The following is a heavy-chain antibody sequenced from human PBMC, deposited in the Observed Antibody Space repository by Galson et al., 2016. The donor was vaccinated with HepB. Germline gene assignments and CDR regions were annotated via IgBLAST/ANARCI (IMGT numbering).Heavy chain of an antibody. V-gene: IGHV3-23*01. J-gene: IGHJ4*02. D-gene: IGHD5-12*01. Sequence: SLRLSCADSGVSFSSYAITWVRQGPGKGLEWVSGVSGNGGATYYADSVQGRFTISRDNSKNTVYLQMNSLRVDDAGVYFCARLRTSYNGYDGVDYWGQGTLVTVSS. CDR3: ARLRTSYNGYDGVDY. CDR2: VSGNGGAT. CDR1: GVSFSSYA.